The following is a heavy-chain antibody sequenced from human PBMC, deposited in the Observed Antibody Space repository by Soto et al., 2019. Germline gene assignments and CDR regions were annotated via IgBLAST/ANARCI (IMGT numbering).Heavy chain of an antibody. Sequence: PGGSLRLSCVVSGFSVSATSIFWVRQATGKGLEWVSLMHRGGTTDNADSVKGRFTTSRGKSKNTLYLHMNGLRVEDTTAYYCARVNTTLVDHFDCWGQGTLVTVSS. CDR1: GFSVSATS. CDR3: ARVNTTLVDHFDC. CDR2: MHRGGTT. J-gene: IGHJ4*02. D-gene: IGHD5-18*01. V-gene: IGHV3-53*01.